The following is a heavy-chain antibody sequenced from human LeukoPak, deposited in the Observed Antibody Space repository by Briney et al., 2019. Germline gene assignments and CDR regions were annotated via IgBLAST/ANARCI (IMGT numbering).Heavy chain of an antibody. CDR3: ARGRSNYYGMDV. D-gene: IGHD1-26*01. CDR1: GGSVSSGSYY. Sequence: SETLSLTCTVSGGSVSSGSYYWSWIRQPPGKGLEWIGYIYYSGSTNYNPSFKSRVTISVDTSKNLFSLKVSSVTAADTAVYYCARGRSNYYGMDVWGQGTTVTVSS. V-gene: IGHV4-61*01. CDR2: IYYSGST. J-gene: IGHJ6*02.